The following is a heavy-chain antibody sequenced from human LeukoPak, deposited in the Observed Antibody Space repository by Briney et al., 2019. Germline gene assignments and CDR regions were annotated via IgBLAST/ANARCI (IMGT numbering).Heavy chain of an antibody. J-gene: IGHJ4*02. Sequence: SETLSLTCTVSGYSISSGSFWGWIRQPPGKGLEWIGSISHSGTTYYNPSLKSRITISQDTSKNQFSLKVNSVTAADTAAYYCTREEGGTTVDYWGQGTLVSVSS. V-gene: IGHV4-38-2*02. CDR3: TREEGGTTVDY. CDR2: ISHSGTT. D-gene: IGHD1-1*01. CDR1: GYSISSGSF.